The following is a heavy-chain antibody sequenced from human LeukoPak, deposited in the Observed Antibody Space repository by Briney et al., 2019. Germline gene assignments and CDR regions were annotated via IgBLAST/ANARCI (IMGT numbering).Heavy chain of an antibody. D-gene: IGHD2-21*02. Sequence: GGSLRLSCAASGFTFSNYAMTWVRQAPGKGLVGVSSISNTGERTYYADSVKGRFTILRDNSKNTVFLEMNTLRADDTALYHCVKSREASIWYSLGDYWGQGSLVTVSS. V-gene: IGHV3-23*01. CDR1: GFTFSNYA. CDR3: VKSREASIWYSLGDY. J-gene: IGHJ4*02. CDR2: ISNTGERT.